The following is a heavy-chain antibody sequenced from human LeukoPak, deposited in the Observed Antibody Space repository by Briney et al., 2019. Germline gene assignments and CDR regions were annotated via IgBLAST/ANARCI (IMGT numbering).Heavy chain of an antibody. V-gene: IGHV1-46*01. CDR3: ARERAPVYYDSSGFDP. Sequence: ASVKVSCKASGYTFTSYYMHWVRQAPGQGLEWMGIINPSGGSTSYAQKFQGRVTMTRNTSISTAYMELSSLRSEDTAVYYCARERAPVYYDSSGFDPWGQGTLVTVSS. D-gene: IGHD3-22*01. CDR1: GYTFTSYY. J-gene: IGHJ5*02. CDR2: INPSGGST.